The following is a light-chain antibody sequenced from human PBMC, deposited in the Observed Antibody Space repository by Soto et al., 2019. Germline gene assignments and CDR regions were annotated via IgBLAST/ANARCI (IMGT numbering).Light chain of an antibody. CDR3: CSYAGSSPWV. CDR2: EGS. V-gene: IGLV2-23*01. CDR1: SSDVGSYNL. Sequence: QSALTQPASVSGSPGQSITISCTGTSSDVGSYNLVSWYQQHPGKAPKLMIYEGSKRPSGVSNRFSGSKSGNTASLTISGLQAEDEAAYYCCSYAGSSPWVFGGGTKVTVL. J-gene: IGLJ3*02.